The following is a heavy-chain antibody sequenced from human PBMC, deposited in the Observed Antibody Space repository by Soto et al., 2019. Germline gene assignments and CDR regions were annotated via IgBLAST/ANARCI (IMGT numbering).Heavy chain of an antibody. CDR1: GFTFSASA. J-gene: IGHJ4*02. Sequence: EVQLVESGGALVQPGGSLTLSCAASGFTFSASAMHWVRQASGKGLEWVGRIRSKTNSYATTYAASVTGRFTISRDDSKNTAYLQMNSLKTEDTAMYYCTSRALFSYDDRGYFFDYWGRGTLVTVSS. D-gene: IGHD3-22*01. CDR3: TSRALFSYDDRGYFFDY. V-gene: IGHV3-73*02. CDR2: IRSKTNSYAT.